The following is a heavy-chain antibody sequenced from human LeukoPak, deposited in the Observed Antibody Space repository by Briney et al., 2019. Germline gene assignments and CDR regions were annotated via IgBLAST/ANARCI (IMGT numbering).Heavy chain of an antibody. CDR2: INPNSGDT. J-gene: IGHJ5*02. D-gene: IGHD4-11*01. CDR1: GYTFTAYY. V-gene: IGHV1-2*06. CDR3: AREGSQDNSNYFNWFDP. Sequence: ASVKVSCKTSGYTFTAYYIHWVRQAPGQGLEWMGRINPNSGDTNYAQKFQGRVAMTRDTSISTAYMELSRLRSDDTAVYYCAREGSQDNSNYFNWFDPWGQGTLVTVSS.